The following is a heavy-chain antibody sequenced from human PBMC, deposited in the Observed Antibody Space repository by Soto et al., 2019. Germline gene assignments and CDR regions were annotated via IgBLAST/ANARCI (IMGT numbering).Heavy chain of an antibody. V-gene: IGHV3-15*07. J-gene: IGHJ4*02. CDR2: IKSKTDGGTT. Sequence: GGSLRLSCAASGFTFSNAWMNWVRQAPGKGLEWVGRIKSKTDGGTTDYAAPVKGRFTISRDDSKNTLYLQMNSLKTEDTAVYYCTTDILPYYYDTSGPGAFDSWGQGTLVTVSS. CDR1: GFTFSNAW. D-gene: IGHD3-22*01. CDR3: TTDILPYYYDTSGPGAFDS.